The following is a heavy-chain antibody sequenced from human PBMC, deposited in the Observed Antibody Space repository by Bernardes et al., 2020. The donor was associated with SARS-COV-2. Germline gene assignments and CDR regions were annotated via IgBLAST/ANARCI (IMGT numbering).Heavy chain of an antibody. D-gene: IGHD3-9*01. V-gene: IGHV5-51*01. J-gene: IGHJ6*02. CDR3: ARITTLRYFDWYYYGMDV. CDR1: GYSFTSYW. Sequence: GESLKISCKGSGYSFTSYWIGWVRQMPGKGLEWMGIIYPGDSDTRYSPSFQGQVTISADKSISTAYLQWSSLKASDTAMYYCARITTLRYFDWYYYGMDVWGQGTTVTVSS. CDR2: IYPGDSDT.